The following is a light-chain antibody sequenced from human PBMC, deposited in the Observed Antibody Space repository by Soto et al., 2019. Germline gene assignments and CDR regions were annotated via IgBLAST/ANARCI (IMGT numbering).Light chain of an antibody. J-gene: IGKJ1*01. Sequence: DIQMTQSPSTLSASVGDRVTITCRASQSIGDSLAWYQQKPGKAPYLLISDASSLESGVPSRFSGSGSGTEFTLTISSLQPDDFATYYCQQYNSYSWTFGQGTKVDIK. CDR1: QSIGDS. V-gene: IGKV1-5*01. CDR2: DAS. CDR3: QQYNSYSWT.